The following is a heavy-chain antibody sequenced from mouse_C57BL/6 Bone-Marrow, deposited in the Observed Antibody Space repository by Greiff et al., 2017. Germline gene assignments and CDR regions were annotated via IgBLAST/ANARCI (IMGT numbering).Heavy chain of an antibody. CDR3: ARSSTFFYNVDY. J-gene: IGHJ2*01. D-gene: IGHD5-1*01. Sequence: VHLVESGAELVKPGASVKMSCKASGYTFTTYPIEWMKQNHGKSLEWIGNFHPYNDDTKYNEKFKGKATLTVEKSSNTVYLELSRLTSDDSAVYYCARSSTFFYNVDYWGQGTTLTVSS. V-gene: IGHV1-47*01. CDR2: FHPYNDDT. CDR1: GYTFTTYP.